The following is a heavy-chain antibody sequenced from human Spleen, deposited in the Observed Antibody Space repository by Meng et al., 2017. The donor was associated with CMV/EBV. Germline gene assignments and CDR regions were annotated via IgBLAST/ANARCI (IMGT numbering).Heavy chain of an antibody. CDR3: ARVGDWGSYLDY. CDR1: GVSLTGSNW. Sequence: TVAGVSLTGSNWWRWVRQAPGEGLEWIGEVYHTGRTNYNPSLESRLTMSVDKSKNQFSLKLTSVTAADTAVYFCARVGDWGSYLDYWGQGALVTVSS. D-gene: IGHD3-16*02. V-gene: IGHV4-4*01. J-gene: IGHJ4*02. CDR2: VYHTGRT.